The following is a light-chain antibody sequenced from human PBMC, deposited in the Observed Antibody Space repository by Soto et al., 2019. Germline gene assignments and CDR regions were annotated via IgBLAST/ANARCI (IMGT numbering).Light chain of an antibody. CDR2: AAS. J-gene: IGKJ2*02. Sequence: DIQMTQSPSSLSASVGDRATITCRASQSISSILNWYQQKPGKAPKLLIYAASSLQTGVPARFSGSGSGIDFTLTISSLQSEDFATYYCQQCYSVPCTFGQGTKLEIK. CDR3: QQCYSVPCT. V-gene: IGKV1-39*01. CDR1: QSISSI.